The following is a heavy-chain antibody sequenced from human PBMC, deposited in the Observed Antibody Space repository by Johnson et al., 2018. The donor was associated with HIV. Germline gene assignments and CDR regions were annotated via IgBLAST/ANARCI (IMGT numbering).Heavy chain of an antibody. D-gene: IGHD3-9*01. V-gene: IGHV3-7*01. CDR2: IKQDGSEK. CDR3: AREEGNYILTRGDAFDI. Sequence: VQLVESGGGLVQPGGSLRLSCAASGFTFSSYWMSWVRQAPGKGLEWVANIKQDGSEKYYVDSVKGRFTIARDNSKNTLYMQMNSLSREDTAVYYCAREEGNYILTRGDAFDIWGQGTMVTVSS. J-gene: IGHJ3*02. CDR1: GFTFSSYW.